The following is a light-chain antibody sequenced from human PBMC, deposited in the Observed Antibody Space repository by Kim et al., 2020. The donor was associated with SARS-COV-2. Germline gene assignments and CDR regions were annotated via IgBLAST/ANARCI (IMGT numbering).Light chain of an antibody. Sequence: VSPGERVTRSCRASQSVTSNLAWYQQKPGQPPRLLIYGASTRATGVPAIFSGSGSGTEFTLTISSLQSEDFALYYCQQYDRMPLTFGGGTKVDIK. J-gene: IGKJ4*01. CDR2: GAS. CDR3: QQYDRMPLT. V-gene: IGKV3-15*01. CDR1: QSVTSN.